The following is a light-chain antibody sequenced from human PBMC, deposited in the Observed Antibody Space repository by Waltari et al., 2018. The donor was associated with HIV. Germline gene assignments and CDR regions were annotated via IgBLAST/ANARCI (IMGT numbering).Light chain of an antibody. CDR1: QDIKKD. J-gene: IGKJ5*01. CDR3: QQSHKTPLT. Sequence: DIQMTQSPSSVSADVGDRVIITCRASQDIKKDLNWYQQKPGRSPRLLIYSASGLQSGVPSTVSGSGSGVEFNFTIAALETEDSALFYCQQSHKTPLTFGGGTRIEIK. CDR2: SAS. V-gene: IGKV1-39*01.